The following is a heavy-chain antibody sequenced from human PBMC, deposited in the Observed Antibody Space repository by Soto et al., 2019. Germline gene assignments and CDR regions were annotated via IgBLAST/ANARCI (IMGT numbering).Heavy chain of an antibody. J-gene: IGHJ6*02. CDR3: ARDIYCSGGSCADYAMDV. Sequence: EVQLVESGGGFVQPGGSLRLSCAASGFTFSSYSMNWVRQAPGKGLEWVSYISSSSSTIYYADSVKGRFTISRDNAKNSLYLHKYSLRDEDTAVYYCARDIYCSGGSCADYAMDVWGQGTTVTVSS. CDR1: GFTFSSYS. D-gene: IGHD2-15*01. CDR2: ISSSSSTI. V-gene: IGHV3-48*02.